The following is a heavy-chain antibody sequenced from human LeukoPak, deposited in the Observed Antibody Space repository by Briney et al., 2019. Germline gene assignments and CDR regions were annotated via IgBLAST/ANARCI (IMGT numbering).Heavy chain of an antibody. J-gene: IGHJ6*02. Sequence: PGGSLRLSCAASGFTFSSYAMSWVRQAPGKGLEWVSAISGSGGSAYYADSVKGRFTISRDNSKNTLYLQMNSLRAEDTAVYYCAKDLYYSSPTWEAYYYGMDVWGQGTTVTVSS. CDR2: ISGSGGSA. CDR3: AKDLYYSSPTWEAYYYGMDV. V-gene: IGHV3-23*01. D-gene: IGHD6-13*01. CDR1: GFTFSSYA.